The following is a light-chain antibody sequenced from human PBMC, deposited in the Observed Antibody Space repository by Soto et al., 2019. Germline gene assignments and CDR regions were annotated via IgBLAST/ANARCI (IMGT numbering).Light chain of an antibody. J-gene: IGKJ1*01. CDR1: QRIYTY. CDR3: QQSYGSPRT. Sequence: DIQMTQSPSSLSASVGDTVTITCRASQRIYTYLNWYQQKLGKAPNLLIYAASTLQSGVPSRFSGGGSGTDFTLTITRLQPEDFATYYCQQSYGSPRTFGQGTKVEIK. V-gene: IGKV1-39*01. CDR2: AAS.